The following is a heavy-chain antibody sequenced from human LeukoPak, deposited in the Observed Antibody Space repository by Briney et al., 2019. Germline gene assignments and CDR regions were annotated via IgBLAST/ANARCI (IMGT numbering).Heavy chain of an antibody. J-gene: IGHJ4*02. CDR3: ARYMVGTTFDC. Sequence: SETLSLTCTVSGGSISSYYWSWIRQPPGKGLEWIGYIYYSGSTNYNPSLKSRVTISVDTSKNQFSLKLSSVTAADTAVYYCARYMVGTTFDCWGQGTLVTVSS. D-gene: IGHD2-21*02. CDR1: GGSISSYY. V-gene: IGHV4-59*01. CDR2: IYYSGST.